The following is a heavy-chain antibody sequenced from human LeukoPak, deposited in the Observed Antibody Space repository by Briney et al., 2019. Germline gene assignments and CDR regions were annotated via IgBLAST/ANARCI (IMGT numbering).Heavy chain of an antibody. V-gene: IGHV1-2*02. Sequence: ASVKVSCKASGYTFTGYYMHWVRQAPGQGLEWMGWINPNSGGTNYAQKFQGRVTMTRDTSISTAYMELSRLRSDDTAVYYCARVDYDFWSGHRHFDYWGQGTLATVSS. CDR3: ARVDYDFWSGHRHFDY. CDR2: INPNSGGT. J-gene: IGHJ4*02. CDR1: GYTFTGYY. D-gene: IGHD3-3*01.